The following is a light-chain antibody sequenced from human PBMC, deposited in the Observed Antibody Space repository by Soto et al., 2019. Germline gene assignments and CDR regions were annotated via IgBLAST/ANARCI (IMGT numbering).Light chain of an antibody. Sequence: DIPMTQSPSTLSAYVGDRVTITCRASQSVSSRLAWYQQKPGKAPKLLIYDASSLESGVPSRFSGSGSGTEFTLTISSLQTDDFATYYCQQYDTYSLITFGQGTRLYI. J-gene: IGKJ5*01. CDR3: QQYDTYSLIT. CDR1: QSVSSR. V-gene: IGKV1-5*01. CDR2: DAS.